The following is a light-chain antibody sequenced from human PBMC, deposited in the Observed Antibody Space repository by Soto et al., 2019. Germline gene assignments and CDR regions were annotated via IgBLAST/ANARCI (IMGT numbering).Light chain of an antibody. CDR2: KAS. V-gene: IGKV1-5*03. J-gene: IGKJ1*01. CDR3: QHYNSYSEA. CDR1: QTISSW. Sequence: DIQMTQSPSTLSGSVGDRVTITCRASQTISSWLAWYQQKPGKAPKLLIYKASTLKSGVPSRFSGSGSGTELTLTISSLQPDDVATYYCQHYNSYSEAFGQGTKVELK.